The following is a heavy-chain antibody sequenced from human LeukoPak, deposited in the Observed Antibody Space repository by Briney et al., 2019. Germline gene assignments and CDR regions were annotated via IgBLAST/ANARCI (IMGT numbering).Heavy chain of an antibody. CDR3: ARGSRVGPRYLYYAMDV. J-gene: IGHJ6*02. D-gene: IGHD2-2*01. V-gene: IGHV4-34*01. CDR2: VDHSGST. Sequence: SETLSLTCAVYGGSFSGYYWSWIRQPPGEGLEWIGEVDHSGSTNYNPSLKSRVTISLDTSKSQFSLKLSSVTAADTAVYYCARGSRVGPRYLYYAMDVWGQGTTVTVSS. CDR1: GGSFSGYY.